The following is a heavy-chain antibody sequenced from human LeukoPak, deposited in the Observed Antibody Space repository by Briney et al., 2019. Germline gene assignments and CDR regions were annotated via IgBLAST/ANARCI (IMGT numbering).Heavy chain of an antibody. J-gene: IGHJ4*02. V-gene: IGHV3-7*01. CDR2: IKQDGSEK. CDR3: ARDAVVAVAGMYYFDY. D-gene: IGHD6-19*01. Sequence: PGGSLRLSCAASGFTFSSYWMSWVRQAPGKGLEWVANIKQDGSEKYHVDSVKGRFTISRDNAKNSLYLQMNSLRAEDTAVYYCARDAVVAVAGMYYFDYWGQGTLVTVSS. CDR1: GFTFSSYW.